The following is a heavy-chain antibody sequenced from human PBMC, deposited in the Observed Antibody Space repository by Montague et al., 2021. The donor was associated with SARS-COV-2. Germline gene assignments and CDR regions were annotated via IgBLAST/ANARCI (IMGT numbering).Heavy chain of an antibody. CDR2: IIIIGSYR. J-gene: IGHJ4*02. CDR1: GFTFSSYS. CDR3: ARGPYSGYDLGELAY. V-gene: IGHV3-21*01. Sequence: SLRLSCSASGFTFSSYSMSWVCQAPGKGLEWVSSIIIIGSYRYYADSVRGRFTISRDNAKNSLYLQMNSLRAEDTAVYYCARGPYSGYDLGELAYGGQGTRVTVPS. D-gene: IGHD5-12*01.